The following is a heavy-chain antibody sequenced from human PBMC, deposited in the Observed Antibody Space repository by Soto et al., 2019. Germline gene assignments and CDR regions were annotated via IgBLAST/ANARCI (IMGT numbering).Heavy chain of an antibody. CDR3: TTDLGLAAAALMVFYFDY. CDR1: GFTFSNAW. D-gene: IGHD6-13*01. V-gene: IGHV3-15*01. CDR2: IKSKTDGGTT. J-gene: IGHJ4*02. Sequence: EVQLVESGGGLVKPGGSLRLSCAASGFTFSNAWMSWVRQAPGKGLEWVGRIKSKTDGGTTDYAAPVKGRFTISRDDSKNTLYLQMNNLKTEDTAVYYCTTDLGLAAAALMVFYFDYWGQGTLVTVSS.